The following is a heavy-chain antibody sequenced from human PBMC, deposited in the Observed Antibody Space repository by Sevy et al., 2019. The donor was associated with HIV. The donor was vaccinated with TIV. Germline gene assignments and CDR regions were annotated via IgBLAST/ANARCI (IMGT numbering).Heavy chain of an antibody. Sequence: ASVKVSCKASGYTFTGYYMHWVRQAPGQGLEWMGRINPNSGGTNYAQKFQGRVTMTRDTSISTAYMELSRLRSDDTAVYYCARETTEGLSYYYYGMDVWGRGTTVTVSS. D-gene: IGHD6-19*01. CDR2: INPNSGGT. J-gene: IGHJ6*02. V-gene: IGHV1-2*06. CDR1: GYTFTGYY. CDR3: ARETTEGLSYYYYGMDV.